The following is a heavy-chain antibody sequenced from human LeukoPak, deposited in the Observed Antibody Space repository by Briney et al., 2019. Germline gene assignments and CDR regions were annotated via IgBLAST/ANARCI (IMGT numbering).Heavy chain of an antibody. J-gene: IGHJ4*02. CDR2: INHSGST. D-gene: IGHD3-3*01. V-gene: IGHV4-34*01. Sequence: SETLSLTCAVYGGSFSGYYWSWIRQPPGKGLEWIGEINHSGSTNYNPSLKSRVTISVDTSKNQFSLKLSSVTAADTAVYYCARGDDFWSCYSPRFDYWGQGTLVTVSS. CDR3: ARGDDFWSCYSPRFDY. CDR1: GGSFSGYY.